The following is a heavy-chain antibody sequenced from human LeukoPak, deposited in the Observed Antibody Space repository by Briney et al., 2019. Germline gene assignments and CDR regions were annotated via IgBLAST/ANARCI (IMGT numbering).Heavy chain of an antibody. D-gene: IGHD3-22*01. CDR1: GFTFSSYA. CDR2: ISGSGGST. V-gene: IGHV3-23*01. CDR3: AKDSSSAYASYFDY. J-gene: IGHJ4*02. Sequence: GGSLRLSCAPSGFTFSSYAMSWVRQAPGKGLEWVSAISGSGGSTYYADSVKDRFTISRDNSKNTLYLQMNSLRAEDTAVYYCAKDSSSAYASYFDYWGQGTLVTVSS.